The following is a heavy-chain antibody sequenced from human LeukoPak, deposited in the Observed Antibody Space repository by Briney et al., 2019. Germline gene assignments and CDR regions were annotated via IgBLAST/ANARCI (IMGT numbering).Heavy chain of an antibody. CDR2: INSDGSNT. D-gene: IGHD3-10*02. V-gene: IGHV3-74*01. Sequence: TGGSLRLSCAASGFTFSSYWMHWVRQAPGKGLVWVSRINSDGSNTSYADSVKGRFTISRDNAKNTLYLQMNSLRAEDTAVYYCAELGITMIGGVWGKGTTVTISS. CDR3: AELGITMIGGV. CDR1: GFTFSSYW. J-gene: IGHJ6*04.